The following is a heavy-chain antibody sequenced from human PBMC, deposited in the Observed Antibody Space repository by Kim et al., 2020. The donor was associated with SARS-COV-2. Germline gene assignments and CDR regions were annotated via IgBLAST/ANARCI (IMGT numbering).Heavy chain of an antibody. Sequence: GGSLRLSCTASGFTFGDYAMSWFRQAPGKGLEWVGFIRSKAYGGTTEYAASVKGRFTNSRDDSKSIAFLQMNSLKTEDTAVYYCTRDLGILAAVTHYFFYRWGQGTLVTVSS. CDR1: GFTFGDYA. CDR2: IRSKAYGGTT. D-gene: IGHD1-26*01. CDR3: TRDLGILAAVTHYFFYR. J-gene: IGHJ4*02. V-gene: IGHV3-49*03.